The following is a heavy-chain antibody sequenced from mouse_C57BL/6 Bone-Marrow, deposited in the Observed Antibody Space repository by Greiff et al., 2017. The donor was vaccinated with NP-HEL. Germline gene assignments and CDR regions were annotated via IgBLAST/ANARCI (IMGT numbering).Heavy chain of an antibody. CDR1: GYAFTNYL. CDR3: ARDGYYGTDAMDY. Sequence: VKVVESGAELVRPGTSVKVSCKASGYAFTNYLIEWVKQRPGQGLEWIGVINPGSGGTNYNEKFKGKATLTADKSSSTAYMQLNSLTSEDSAVYFCARDGYYGTDAMDYWGQGTSVTVST. D-gene: IGHD1-1*01. CDR2: INPGSGGT. J-gene: IGHJ4*01. V-gene: IGHV1-54*01.